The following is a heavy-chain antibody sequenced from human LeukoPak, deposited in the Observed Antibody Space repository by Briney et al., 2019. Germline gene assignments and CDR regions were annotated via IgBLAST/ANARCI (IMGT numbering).Heavy chain of an antibody. Sequence: PSETLSLTCTVSGGSISSSSYFWAWIRQPPGKGLEWIGSIYYSGSTYYNPSLKSRVTISVDTSKNQFSLKLSSVTAADTAVYYCAREPPYTAVAGTVDYWGQGTLVTVSS. J-gene: IGHJ4*02. CDR2: IYYSGST. CDR3: AREPPYTAVAGTVDY. D-gene: IGHD6-19*01. V-gene: IGHV4-39*07. CDR1: GGSISSSSYF.